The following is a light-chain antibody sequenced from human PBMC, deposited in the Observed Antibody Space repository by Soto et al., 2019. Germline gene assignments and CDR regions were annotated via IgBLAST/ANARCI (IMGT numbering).Light chain of an antibody. CDR1: QTISSW. J-gene: IGKJ5*01. CDR3: QQYNNWPIT. V-gene: IGKV1-5*03. Sequence: DIQMTKSPSTLCGSVGDRVTITWVASQTISSWLAWYQQKPGKAPKLLIYKASTLKSGVPSRFSGSGSGTEFTLTISSLQPEDFEVYYCQQYNNWPITFGQGTRLENK. CDR2: KAS.